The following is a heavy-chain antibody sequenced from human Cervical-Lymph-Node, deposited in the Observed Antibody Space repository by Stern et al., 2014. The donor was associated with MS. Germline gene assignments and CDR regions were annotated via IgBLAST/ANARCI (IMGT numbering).Heavy chain of an antibody. D-gene: IGHD3-9*01. CDR3: ARAYFDSYGLDV. J-gene: IGHJ6*02. V-gene: IGHV1-18*04. CDR1: SYTFSSYG. Sequence: QMQLVPSGADVKKPGASVKVSCKASSYTFSSYGIAWVRQAPGQGLEWLGWISGYDGDTNDAPKLQGRVTLTTDPSTRTAYMEIRSLRFDDTAVYYCARAYFDSYGLDVWGQGTTVTVSS. CDR2: ISGYDGDT.